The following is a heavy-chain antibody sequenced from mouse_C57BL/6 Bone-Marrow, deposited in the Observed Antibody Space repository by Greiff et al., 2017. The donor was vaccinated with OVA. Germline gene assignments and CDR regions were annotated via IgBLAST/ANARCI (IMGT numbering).Heavy chain of an antibody. D-gene: IGHD1-1*01. CDR3: AGYYGSSSRDY. V-gene: IGHV1-76*01. J-gene: IGHJ2*01. CDR2: IYPGSGNT. Sequence: VQLQQSGAELVRPGASVKLSCKASGYTFTDYYINWVKQRPGQGLEWIARIYPGSGNTYYNEKFKGKATLTAEKSSSTAYMQLSSLTSEDSAVYFCAGYYGSSSRDYWGQGTTLTVSS. CDR1: GYTFTDYY.